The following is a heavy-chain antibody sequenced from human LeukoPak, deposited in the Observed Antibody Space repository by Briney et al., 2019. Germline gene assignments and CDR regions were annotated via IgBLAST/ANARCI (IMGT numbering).Heavy chain of an antibody. CDR3: ARDLGYDSWSFDY. V-gene: IGHV4-4*07. CDR1: GGSMSSYH. Sequence: SETLSLNGTVTGGSMSSYHWSSIRQPAGTGLEWIGRLYSRGRTNYTPSGKSLVTMSVDTSQNQFSLKLSSVTGADTAVYYCARDLGYDSWSFDYWGQGTLVPVSS. J-gene: IGHJ4*02. CDR2: LYSRGRT. D-gene: IGHD3-10*01.